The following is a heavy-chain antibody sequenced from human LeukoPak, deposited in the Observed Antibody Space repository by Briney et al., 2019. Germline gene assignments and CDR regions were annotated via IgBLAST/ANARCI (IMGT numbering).Heavy chain of an antibody. J-gene: IGHJ4*02. CDR2: ISYDGSNK. Sequence: PGGSLRLSCAASGFTFSSYGMHWVRQAPGKGLEWVAVISYDGSNKYYADSVKGRFTISRDNSKNTLYVQMNSLRAEVTAVYYCAKSMYYEFWSGFLDYWGQGTLVTVSS. CDR3: AKSMYYEFWSGFLDY. CDR1: GFTFSSYG. D-gene: IGHD3-3*01. V-gene: IGHV3-30*18.